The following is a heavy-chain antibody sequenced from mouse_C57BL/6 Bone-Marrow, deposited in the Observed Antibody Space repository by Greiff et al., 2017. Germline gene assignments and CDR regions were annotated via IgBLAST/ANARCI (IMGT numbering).Heavy chain of an antibody. CDR3: ARWGGYLWYFDV. Sequence: EVQLQQSGPELVKPGASVKISCKASGYTFTDYYMNWVKQSPGKSLEWIGDINPNNGGTSYNQKFKGKATLTVDKSSSTAYMELRSLTSEDSAVYYCARWGGYLWYFDVGGTGTTVTVSS. V-gene: IGHV1-26*01. J-gene: IGHJ1*03. D-gene: IGHD2-2*01. CDR2: INPNNGGT. CDR1: GYTFTDYY.